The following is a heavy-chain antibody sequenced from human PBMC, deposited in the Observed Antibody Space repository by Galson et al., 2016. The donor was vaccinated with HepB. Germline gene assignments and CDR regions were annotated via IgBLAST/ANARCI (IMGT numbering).Heavy chain of an antibody. CDR1: GFTFSSYG. Sequence: SLRLSCAASGFTFSSYGMHWVRQAPGKGLEWVAVIWYDGGKKYYADSVKGRFATSRDNSKNTLYLQMNSLRAEDTAVYYCASACSSTTCYGDFDYWGQGTLVTVSS. CDR3: ASACSSTTCYGDFDY. J-gene: IGHJ4*02. D-gene: IGHD2-2*01. V-gene: IGHV3-33*01. CDR2: IWYDGGKK.